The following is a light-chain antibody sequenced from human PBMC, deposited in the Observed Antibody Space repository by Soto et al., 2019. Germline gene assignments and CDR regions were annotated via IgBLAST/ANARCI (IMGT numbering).Light chain of an antibody. CDR3: QQYDAYPLT. CDR2: KAS. J-gene: IGKJ4*01. V-gene: IGKV1-5*03. CDR1: QSISSW. Sequence: DIQLTQSPSTLSASVGDRVTITCRASQSISSWLAWYQQKPGKAPKLLVYKASSLESGVPSRFSGSGSGTEFTLTISTLQTDDFATYYWQQYDAYPLTFGAGTKVEI.